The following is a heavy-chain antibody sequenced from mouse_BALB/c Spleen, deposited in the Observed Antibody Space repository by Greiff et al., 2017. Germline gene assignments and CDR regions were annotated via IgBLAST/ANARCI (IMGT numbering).Heavy chain of an antibody. V-gene: IGHV1-74*01. CDR3: ARSMITTGGDYAMDD. Sequence: QVHVKQSGAELVRPGASVKLSCKASGYTFTSYWMNWVKQRPEQGLEWIGRIDPYDSETHYNQKFKDKAILTVDKSSSTAYMQLSSLTSEDSAVYYCARSMITTGGDYAMDDWGQGTSVTVSS. J-gene: IGHJ4*01. CDR1: GYTFTSYW. D-gene: IGHD2-4*01. CDR2: IDPYDSET.